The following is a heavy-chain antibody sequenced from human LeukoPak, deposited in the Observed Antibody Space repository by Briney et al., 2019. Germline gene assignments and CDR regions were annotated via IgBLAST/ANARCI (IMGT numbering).Heavy chain of an antibody. CDR3: AKYGDSPLYYMDV. D-gene: IGHD2-8*01. V-gene: IGHV3-23*01. CDR2: FLGSNGRT. Sequence: GGSLRLSCAASGFDFSAYAMGWVRQAPGKGLEWVSGFLGSNGRTYYADSLKGRFTISRDNSEDTLYLQLNSLRAEDTAVYYCAKYGDSPLYYMDVWGKGTTVTVSS. CDR1: GFDFSAYA. J-gene: IGHJ6*03.